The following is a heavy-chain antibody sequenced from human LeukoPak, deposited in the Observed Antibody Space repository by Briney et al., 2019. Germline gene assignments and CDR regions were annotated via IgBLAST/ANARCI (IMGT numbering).Heavy chain of an antibody. D-gene: IGHD3-22*01. J-gene: IGHJ4*02. Sequence: PSETLSLTCTVSGGSISSGSYYWSWIRQPAGKGLEWIGRIYTSGSTNYNPSLKSRVTISVDTSKNQFSLKLSSVTAADTAVYYCARLRSGYYSNWGQGTLVTVSS. CDR3: ARLRSGYYSN. CDR2: IYTSGST. V-gene: IGHV4-61*02. CDR1: GGSISSGSYY.